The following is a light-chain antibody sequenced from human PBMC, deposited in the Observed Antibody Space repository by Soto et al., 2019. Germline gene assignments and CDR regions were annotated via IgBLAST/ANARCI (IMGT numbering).Light chain of an antibody. CDR2: DVS. CDR1: PDIRGA. Sequence: AIQLTESPSSLSAPVGDRVTITGRVSPDIRGALGWYQQKPGKPPKLLIFDVSSLQSGVPSRLSGSGSGTDFNLTISSLQPVDCASYYCQHFNTYPTTFGHGTLLEIK. CDR3: QHFNTYPTT. J-gene: IGKJ5*01. V-gene: IGKV1-13*02.